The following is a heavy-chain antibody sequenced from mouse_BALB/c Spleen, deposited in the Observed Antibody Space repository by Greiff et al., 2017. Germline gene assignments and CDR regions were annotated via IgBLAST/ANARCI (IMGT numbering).Heavy chain of an antibody. Sequence: QVQLQQSGAELVRPGTSVKISCKASGYAFTNYWLGWVKQRPGHGLEWIGDIYPGSGNTYYNEKFKGKATLTADKSSSTAYMQLSSLTSEDSAVYFCARSGVIGYWFAYWGQGTLVTVSA. D-gene: IGHD2-14*01. V-gene: IGHV1-63*01. J-gene: IGHJ3*01. CDR2: IYPGSGNT. CDR1: GYAFTNYW. CDR3: ARSGVIGYWFAY.